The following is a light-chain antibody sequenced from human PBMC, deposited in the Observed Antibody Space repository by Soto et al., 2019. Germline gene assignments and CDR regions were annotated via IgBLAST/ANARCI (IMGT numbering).Light chain of an antibody. CDR2: DDS. CDR3: QVWHSGSDQYV. V-gene: IGLV3-21*02. Sequence: SYELTQPPSVSVSPGQTARITCSGDALPKQYAYWYQQKPGQAPVLVVYDDSDRPSEIPERFSGSNSGNTATLTISRVEAGDEADYYCQVWHSGSDQYVFGAGTKVTV. CDR1: ALPKQY. J-gene: IGLJ1*01.